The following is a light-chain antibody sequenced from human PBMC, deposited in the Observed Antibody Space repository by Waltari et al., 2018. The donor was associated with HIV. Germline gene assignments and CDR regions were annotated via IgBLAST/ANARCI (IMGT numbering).Light chain of an antibody. V-gene: IGLV2-14*01. J-gene: IGLJ3*02. CDR2: EVT. CDR1: NSDVGDYNY. CDR3: SSYTATTAIL. Sequence: QSVLTQPASVSGSPGQSITISCTGTNSDVGDYNYVSWYQQHPGKAPKLLLYEVTHRSSGMSRRFSGFKSGNTASMTISGLQAEDEADYYCSSYTATTAILFGGGTKVTVL.